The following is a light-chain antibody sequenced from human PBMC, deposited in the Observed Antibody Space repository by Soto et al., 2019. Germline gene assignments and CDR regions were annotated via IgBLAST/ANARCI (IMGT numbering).Light chain of an antibody. CDR1: QSVSSY. CDR3: QQRSNWPLT. V-gene: IGKV3-11*01. Sequence: EIVLTQSPATLSLSPGERATLSCRASQSVSSYLAWYQQKPGQAPRLLIYDASTRATGIPGRFRGSGSGTDFTLTISSPEPEDVAVYYCQQRSNWPLTFGGGTRVEIK. CDR2: DAS. J-gene: IGKJ4*01.